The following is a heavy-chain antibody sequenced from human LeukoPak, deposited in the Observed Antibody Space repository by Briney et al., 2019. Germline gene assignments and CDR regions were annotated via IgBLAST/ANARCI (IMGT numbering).Heavy chain of an antibody. D-gene: IGHD1/OR15-1a*01. CDR3: ARNKPLDPFDI. J-gene: IGHJ3*02. Sequence: SETLSLTCTVSGGSISTYYWSWIRQPPGQGLEWIGYIYYSSSTYYNPSLKSRVTISVDTSKNQFSLKLNGVTAADTAVYYCARNKPLDPFDIWGQGTMVTVSS. CDR1: GGSISTYY. CDR2: IYYSSST. V-gene: IGHV4-59*01.